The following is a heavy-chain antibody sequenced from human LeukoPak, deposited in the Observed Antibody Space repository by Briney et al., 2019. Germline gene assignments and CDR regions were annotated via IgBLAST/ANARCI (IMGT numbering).Heavy chain of an antibody. CDR2: INPDGSGK. V-gene: IGHV3-7*01. CDR3: MSGSGY. D-gene: IGHD2-15*01. Sequence: PGGSLRLSCVASGLTINSDWMNWVRQAPGKGLEWVANINPDGSGKYFVDSVKGRFSISRDNANNLVLLQMSSLRAEDTALYYCMSGSGYWGQGTLVTVSS. J-gene: IGHJ4*02. CDR1: GLTINSDW.